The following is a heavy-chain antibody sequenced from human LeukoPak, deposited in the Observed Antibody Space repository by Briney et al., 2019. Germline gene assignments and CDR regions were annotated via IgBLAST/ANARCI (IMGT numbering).Heavy chain of an antibody. CDR3: ASPDYGDSEWFDP. CDR1: GFTFSSYS. V-gene: IGHV3-21*01. D-gene: IGHD4-17*01. CDR2: ISSSSSYI. J-gene: IGHJ5*02. Sequence: WGSLRLSCAASGFTFSSYSMNWVRQAPGKGLEWVSSISSSSSYIYYADSVKGRFTISRDNAKNSLYLQMNSLRAEDTAVYYCASPDYGDSEWFDPWGQGTLVTVSS.